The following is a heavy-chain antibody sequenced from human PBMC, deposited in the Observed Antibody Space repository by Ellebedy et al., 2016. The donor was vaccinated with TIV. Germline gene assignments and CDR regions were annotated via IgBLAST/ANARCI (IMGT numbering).Heavy chain of an antibody. CDR3: AREGYYDERCFDY. V-gene: IGHV3-9*01. CDR1: GFTFDDYA. D-gene: IGHD3-22*01. J-gene: IGHJ4*02. CDR2: ISWNSGSI. Sequence: SLKISXAASGFTFDDYAMHWVRQAPGKGLEWVSGISWNSGSIGYADSVKGRFTISRDNAKNSLYLQMNSLRAEDTAVYYCAREGYYDERCFDYWGQGTLVTVSS.